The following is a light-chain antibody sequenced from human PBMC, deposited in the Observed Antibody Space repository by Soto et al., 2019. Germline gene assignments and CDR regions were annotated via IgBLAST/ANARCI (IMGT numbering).Light chain of an antibody. CDR2: KNS. J-gene: IGLJ2*01. CDR1: VLARKN. CDR3: YSAADNTGI. V-gene: IGLV3-27*01. Sequence: SYELTQPSSVSVSLGQTARITCSGDVLARKNARWFQHKPGQAPLLVIYKNSERPSGIPERFSGSTSGTTATLTISGAHIEDEADYYSYSAADNTGIFGGGTKLTVL.